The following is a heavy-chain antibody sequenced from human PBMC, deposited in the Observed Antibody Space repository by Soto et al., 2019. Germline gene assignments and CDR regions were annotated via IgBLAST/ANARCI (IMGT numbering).Heavy chain of an antibody. CDR3: AKTTDGWFSAFEI. V-gene: IGHV3-23*01. J-gene: IGHJ3*02. CDR2: ISGSGTTA. D-gene: IGHD6-19*01. Sequence: EVQLLESAGGLVQPGGSLRLSCAASGFIFSSYAMSWVRQAPGKGLEWVSAISGSGTTAYYADSVKGRFTFSRDNSKKTMYLQMNSLRAEDTAVYYCAKTTDGWFSAFEIWGQGTMVTVSS. CDR1: GFIFSSYA.